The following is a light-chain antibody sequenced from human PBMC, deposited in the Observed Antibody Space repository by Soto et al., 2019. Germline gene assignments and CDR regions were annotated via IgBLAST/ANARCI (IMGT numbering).Light chain of an antibody. CDR1: SPNIGSNP. CDR2: SDN. Sequence: QSVLTQPPSASATPGQRVTISCSGSSPNIGSNPVSWYQQLPGTAPKSLIYSDNQRPSGVPDRISGSRSGTSASLAISGFQSEDEAEYYCAAWDDSLRGRVFGGGTKRTVL. J-gene: IGLJ2*01. CDR3: AAWDDSLRGRV. V-gene: IGLV1-44*01.